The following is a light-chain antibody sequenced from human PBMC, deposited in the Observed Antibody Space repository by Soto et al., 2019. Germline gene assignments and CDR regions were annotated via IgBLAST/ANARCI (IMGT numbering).Light chain of an antibody. J-gene: IGKJ4*01. V-gene: IGKV3-20*01. Sequence: EIVLTQSPGTLSLSPGERTTLSCRASQSVSSYSAWYQQKPGQAPRLLIYDTSSRATGIPDRFSGRGSGTDFTLTISRLEPEDFAVYYCQQYADSPLTFGGGTKVEI. CDR1: QSVSSY. CDR2: DTS. CDR3: QQYADSPLT.